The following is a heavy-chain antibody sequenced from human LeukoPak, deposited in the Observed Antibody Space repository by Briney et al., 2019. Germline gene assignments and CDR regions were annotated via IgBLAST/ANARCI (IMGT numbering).Heavy chain of an antibody. D-gene: IGHD3-22*01. CDR3: TRGYYYDSSGRRIFDY. CDR2: INSDGSTT. CDR1: GFTFSSYW. V-gene: IGHV3-74*01. J-gene: IGHJ4*02. Sequence: PGGSLRLSCAASGFTFSSYWMHWVRQAPGKGLVWVSRINSDGSTTRYADSVKGRFTISRDNAKNTLYLQMNSLRAEDTAVYYCTRGYYYDSSGRRIFDYWGQGTLVTVST.